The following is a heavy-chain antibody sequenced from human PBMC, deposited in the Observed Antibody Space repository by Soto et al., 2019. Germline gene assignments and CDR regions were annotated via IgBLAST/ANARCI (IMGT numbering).Heavy chain of an antibody. J-gene: IGHJ4*02. CDR3: ARGVYDFWSGHPKGLDY. Sequence: EVQLVESGGGLVQPGGSLKLSCAASGFTFSGSAMHWVRQASGKGLEWVGRIRNKANNYATAYAVSVKGRFTISRDDSRNTAYLQMNSLKTEDTAVHYCARGVYDFWSGHPKGLDYWGQGTVVTVSS. CDR1: GFTFSGSA. V-gene: IGHV3-73*02. CDR2: IRNKANNYAT. D-gene: IGHD3-3*01.